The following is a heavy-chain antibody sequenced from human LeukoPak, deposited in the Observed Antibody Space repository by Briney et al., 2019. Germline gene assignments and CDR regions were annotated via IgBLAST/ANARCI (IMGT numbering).Heavy chain of an antibody. Sequence: QTGGSLRLSCAASGFTFSSYAMHWVRQAPGKGLEWVAVISYDGSNKYYADSVKGRFTISRDNSKITLYLQMNSLRAEDTAVYYCARETDPYHFDYWGQGTLVTVSP. CDR2: ISYDGSNK. V-gene: IGHV3-30-3*01. D-gene: IGHD2-2*02. J-gene: IGHJ4*02. CDR3: ARETDPYHFDY. CDR1: GFTFSSYA.